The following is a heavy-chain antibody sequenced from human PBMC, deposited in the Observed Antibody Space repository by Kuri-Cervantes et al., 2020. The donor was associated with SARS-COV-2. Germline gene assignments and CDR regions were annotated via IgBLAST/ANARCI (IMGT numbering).Heavy chain of an antibody. D-gene: IGHD3-3*01. V-gene: IGHV4-59*12. CDR3: ARVKTIFGVAPFDY. CDR1: GGSISSYY. CDR2: IYYSGST. Sequence: ESLKISCTVSGGSISSYYWSWIRQPPGKGLEWIGYIYYSGSTNYNPSLKSRVTISVDTSKNQFSLKLSSVTAADTAVYYCARVKTIFGVAPFDYWSQGTLVTVSS. J-gene: IGHJ4*02.